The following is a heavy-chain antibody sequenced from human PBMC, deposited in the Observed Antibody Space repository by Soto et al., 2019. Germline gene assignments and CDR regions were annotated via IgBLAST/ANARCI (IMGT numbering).Heavy chain of an antibody. CDR3: ARERAEYYDFWSGYYRGNNYYYYGMDV. Sequence: SETLSLTCTVSGGSISSYYWSWIRQPAGKGLEWIGRIYTSGSTNYNPSLKSRVTVSVDTSKNQFSLKLSSVTAADTAVYYCARERAEYYDFWSGYYRGNNYYYYGMDVWGQGTTVTVSS. CDR1: GGSISSYY. D-gene: IGHD3-3*01. CDR2: IYTSGST. J-gene: IGHJ6*02. V-gene: IGHV4-4*07.